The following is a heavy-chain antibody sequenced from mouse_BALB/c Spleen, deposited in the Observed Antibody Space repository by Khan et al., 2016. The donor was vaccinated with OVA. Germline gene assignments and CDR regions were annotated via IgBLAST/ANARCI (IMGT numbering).Heavy chain of an antibody. CDR3: SRPPYFSYVLVY. J-gene: IGHJ4*01. Sequence: QIQLVQSGPELKKPGETVKISCKASGYTFTNDGMNWVKQAPGKGLKWMGWINTYTGETTYADDFKGRFAFSLETSASTAYLQINNLKTEDTATFFCSRPPYFSYVLVYWGQGTSVTVSS. D-gene: IGHD2-10*01. CDR2: INTYTGET. CDR1: GYTFTNDG. V-gene: IGHV9-3-1*01.